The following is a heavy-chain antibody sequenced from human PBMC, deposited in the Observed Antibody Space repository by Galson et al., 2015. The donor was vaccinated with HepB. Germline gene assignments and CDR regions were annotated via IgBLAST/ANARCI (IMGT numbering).Heavy chain of an antibody. CDR2: VHSSGVT. CDR1: GASISNKNYY. V-gene: IGHV4-39*01. D-gene: IGHD3-16*02. J-gene: IGHJ6*02. CDR3: VRALGGSYFYGMDI. Sequence: ETLSLTCSVSGASISNKNYYWVWIRQPPGKGLEWIGNVHSSGVTYYHPSLKSRVTISGDTAKNQFSLRVSSVTAADTAVYYCVRALGGSYFYGMDIWGQGTTVIVSS.